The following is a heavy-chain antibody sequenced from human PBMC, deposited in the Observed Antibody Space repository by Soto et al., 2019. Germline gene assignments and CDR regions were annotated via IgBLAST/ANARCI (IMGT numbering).Heavy chain of an antibody. CDR1: GGSISSDY. J-gene: IGHJ6*03. D-gene: IGHD4-17*01. CDR3: ARRRVATVTTGGYYYYYLAV. Sequence: SETLSLTCTVSGGSISSDYWSWIRQPPGKGLEWIGYIYYSGSTNYNPSLKSRVTISVDTSKNQFSLKLSSVTAADTAVYYCARRRVATVTTGGYYYYYLAVRGQGTTVTVSS. V-gene: IGHV4-59*08. CDR2: IYYSGST.